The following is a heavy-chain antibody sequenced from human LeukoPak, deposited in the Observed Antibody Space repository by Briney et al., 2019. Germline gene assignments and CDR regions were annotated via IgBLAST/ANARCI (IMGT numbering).Heavy chain of an antibody. V-gene: IGHV4-39*07. D-gene: IGHD2-2*02. CDR1: GGSISSSSCY. CDR2: IYYSGST. J-gene: IGHJ3*02. Sequence: SETLSLTCTVSGGSISSSSCYWGWIRQPPGKGLEWIGSIYYSGSTYYNPSLKSRVTISVDTSKNQFSLKLSSVTAADTAVYYCDVYCSSTSCYNVDAFDIWGQGTMVTVSS. CDR3: DVYCSSTSCYNVDAFDI.